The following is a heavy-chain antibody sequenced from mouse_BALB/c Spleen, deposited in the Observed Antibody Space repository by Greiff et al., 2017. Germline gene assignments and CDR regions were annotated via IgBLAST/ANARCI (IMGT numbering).Heavy chain of an antibody. V-gene: IGHV1S137*01. CDR1: GYTFTDYA. CDR2: ISTYYGDA. J-gene: IGHJ4*01. Sequence: VQLQPSGAELVRPGVSVKISCKGSGYTFTDYAMHWVKQSHAKSLEWIGVISTYYGDASYNQKFKGKATMTVDKSSSTAYMELARLTSEDSAIYYCARRGNYSHYAMDYWGQGTSVTVSS. CDR3: ARRGNYSHYAMDY. D-gene: IGHD2-1*01.